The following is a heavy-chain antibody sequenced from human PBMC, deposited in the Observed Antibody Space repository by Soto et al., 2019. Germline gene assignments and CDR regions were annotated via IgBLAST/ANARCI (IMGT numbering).Heavy chain of an antibody. V-gene: IGHV4-59*01. CDR1: GGSISSYY. D-gene: IGHD3-3*01. CDR2: IYYSGST. CDR3: ARARFLEWLPVYYFDY. J-gene: IGHJ4*02. Sequence: PSETLSLTCTVSGGSISSYYWSWIRQPPGKGLEWIGYIYYSGSTNYNPSLKSRVTISVDTSKNQFSLKLSSVTAADTAVYYCARARFLEWLPVYYFDYWGQGTLVTVSS.